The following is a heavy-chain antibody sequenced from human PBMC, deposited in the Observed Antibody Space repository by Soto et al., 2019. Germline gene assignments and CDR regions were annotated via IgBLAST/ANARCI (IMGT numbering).Heavy chain of an antibody. Sequence: SDTLSLTCAVSGGSISSGGYSWSWIRQPPGKGLEWIGYIYHSGSTYYNPSLKSRVTISVDRSKNQFSLKLSSVTAADTAVYYCARVAGTTYYYGMDVWGQGTTVTVSS. V-gene: IGHV4-30-2*01. CDR3: ARVAGTTYYYGMDV. D-gene: IGHD1-1*01. CDR1: GGSISSGGYS. CDR2: IYHSGST. J-gene: IGHJ6*02.